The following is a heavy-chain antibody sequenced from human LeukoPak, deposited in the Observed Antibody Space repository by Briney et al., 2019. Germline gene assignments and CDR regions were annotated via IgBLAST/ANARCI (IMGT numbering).Heavy chain of an antibody. CDR3: AKSLIVVVVD. CDR2: ISGSGGST. J-gene: IGHJ4*02. D-gene: IGHD2-15*01. CDR1: GFTFSNYA. V-gene: IGHV3-23*01. Sequence: GGSLRLSCAASGFTFSNYAMSWVRQAPGKGLEWVSVISGSGGSTFYADSVKGRFTISRDNSKNTLYLQMNSLRVEDTAVYYCAKSLIVVVVDWGQGTLVTVSS.